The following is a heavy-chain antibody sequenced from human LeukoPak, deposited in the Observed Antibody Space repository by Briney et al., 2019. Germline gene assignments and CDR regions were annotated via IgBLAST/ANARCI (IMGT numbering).Heavy chain of an antibody. CDR1: GFTSSDYY. V-gene: IGHV3-11*01. CDR3: ARTETDYYDSSGYGRVFDY. Sequence: GGSLRLSCAASGFTSSDYYMSWFRQAPGKGLGWVSYISSSGSTIYYADSVKGRFTISGDNAKNSLYLQMNSLRAEDTAVYYCARTETDYYDSSGYGRVFDYWGQGTLVTVSS. CDR2: ISSSGSTI. J-gene: IGHJ4*02. D-gene: IGHD3-22*01.